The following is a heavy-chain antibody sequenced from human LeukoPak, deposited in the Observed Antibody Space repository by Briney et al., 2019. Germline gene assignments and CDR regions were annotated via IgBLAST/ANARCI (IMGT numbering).Heavy chain of an antibody. Sequence: PTGGSLRLSCAASGFTFSSYAMSWVRQAPGKGLDWVSAISGNGGSTYYADSVKGRFTISRDNSKNTLYLQMNSLRAEDTAVYYCAIGYSSSWYSEYNWFDPWGQGTLVTVSS. CDR3: AIGYSSSWYSEYNWFDP. V-gene: IGHV3-23*01. J-gene: IGHJ5*02. CDR1: GFTFSSYA. D-gene: IGHD6-13*01. CDR2: ISGNGGST.